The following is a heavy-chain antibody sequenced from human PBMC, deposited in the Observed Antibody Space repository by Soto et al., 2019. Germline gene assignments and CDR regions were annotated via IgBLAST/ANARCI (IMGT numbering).Heavy chain of an antibody. CDR2: ISYDGNDK. CDR1: GFTFSSHG. CDR3: ADGIAVMSYYYQGMDV. D-gene: IGHD6-19*01. J-gene: IGHJ6*02. V-gene: IGHV3-30*03. Sequence: QEQLVESGGGVVQPGRSLRLSCEASGFTFSSHGMHWVRQAPGKGLEWVAVISYDGNDKDYVDSVRGRFTISRDNSKSXLFLQMKSLTIEDSALYYCADGIAVMSYYYQGMDVWGQGTTVTVSS.